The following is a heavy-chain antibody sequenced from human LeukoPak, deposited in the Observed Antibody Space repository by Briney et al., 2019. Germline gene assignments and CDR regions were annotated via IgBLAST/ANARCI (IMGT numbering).Heavy chain of an antibody. V-gene: IGHV1-69*05. Sequence: GASVHVSCKASRGTFRSYAISWVRQAPGQGLEWMGGIIPIFGTANYAQKFQGIVMITTNESTSTAYMELSSLRSEDTAVYYCARGGMGDFWSGYYDWGQGTLVTVSS. J-gene: IGHJ4*02. D-gene: IGHD3-3*01. CDR3: ARGGMGDFWSGYYD. CDR2: IIPIFGTA. CDR1: RGTFRSYA.